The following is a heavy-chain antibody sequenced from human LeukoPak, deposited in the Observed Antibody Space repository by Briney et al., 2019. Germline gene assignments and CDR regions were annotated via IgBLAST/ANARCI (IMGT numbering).Heavy chain of an antibody. CDR3: ARCSGDYDSVLSYFDY. J-gene: IGHJ4*02. CDR1: GDSISSSSYY. D-gene: IGHD2-21*02. CDR2: IFYGGAT. V-gene: IGHV4-39*01. Sequence: SETLSLTCIVSGDSISSSSYYWGWIRQPPGKGLEWIGNIFYGGATYYNPSLKSRVTISVDTSKNQFSLKLRSVTAADTAVYYCARCSGDYDSVLSYFDYWGQGTLVTVSS.